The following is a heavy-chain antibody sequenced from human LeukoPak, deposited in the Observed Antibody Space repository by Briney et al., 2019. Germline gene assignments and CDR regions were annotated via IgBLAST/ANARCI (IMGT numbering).Heavy chain of an antibody. Sequence: PGGSLRLSCAASGFTFSSYTMTWVRQAPGKGLEWVSSITRSSHYIYYADSVKGRFTISRDNAKNLLYLQMNSLRAGDTAVYYCARDRYDSSGHYCISDYWGQGTLVTVSS. J-gene: IGHJ4*02. CDR2: ITRSSHYI. V-gene: IGHV3-21*06. CDR1: GFTFSSYT. D-gene: IGHD3-22*01. CDR3: ARDRYDSSGHYCISDY.